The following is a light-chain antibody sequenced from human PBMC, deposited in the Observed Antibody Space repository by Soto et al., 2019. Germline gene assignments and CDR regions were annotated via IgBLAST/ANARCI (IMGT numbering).Light chain of an antibody. CDR1: SSDVGGYNY. Sequence: QSALTQPASVSGSPGQSITISCTGTSSDVGGYNYVSWYQQHPGKAPKLMIYEVSNRPSGVSNRFYGSKSGNTASLTISGLQAEDEADYYCSSYTSSSTREFGGGTKITVL. J-gene: IGLJ3*02. CDR3: SSYTSSSTRE. V-gene: IGLV2-14*01. CDR2: EVS.